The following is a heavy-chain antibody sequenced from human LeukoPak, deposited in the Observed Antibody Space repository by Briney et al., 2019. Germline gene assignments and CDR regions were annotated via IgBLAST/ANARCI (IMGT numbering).Heavy chain of an antibody. CDR2: INPSGGST. V-gene: IGHV1-46*01. D-gene: IGHD2-8*01. J-gene: IGHJ6*02. CDR3: AREDVVLVDAVRYYYYGMDV. Sequence: ASVKVSFKSSGYNFISYCMHWVRQAPGQGLEWMGIINPSGGSTSYAQKFQDRVTMSRDTSTSTVYMELSSLKSEDTAVYYCAREDVVLVDAVRYYYYGMDVWGQGTTVTVSS. CDR1: GYNFISYC.